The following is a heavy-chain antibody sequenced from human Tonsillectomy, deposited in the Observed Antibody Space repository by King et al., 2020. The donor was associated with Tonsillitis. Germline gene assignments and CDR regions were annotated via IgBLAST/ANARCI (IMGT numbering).Heavy chain of an antibody. V-gene: IGHV3-23*04. CDR3: AKSYYYDSSGYPSDAFNI. Sequence: VQLVESGGGLVQPGGSLRLSCAASRFIFSTYAMSWVRQAPGKGLEWVSAVSGSGGMTYYADSVKGRFNISRDNSKSTLYLQMSGLRAEDTAVYYCAKSYYYDSSGYPSDAFNIWGQGTMVTVSS. J-gene: IGHJ3*02. CDR1: RFIFSTYA. D-gene: IGHD3-22*01. CDR2: VSGSGGMT.